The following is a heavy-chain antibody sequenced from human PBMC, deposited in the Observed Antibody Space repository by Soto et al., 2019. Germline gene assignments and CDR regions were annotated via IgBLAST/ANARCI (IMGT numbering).Heavy chain of an antibody. Sequence: SETLSLTCTVSGGSISSYYWSWIRQPPGKGLEWIGYIYYSGSTNYNPSLKSRVTISVDTSKNQFSLKLSSVTAADTAVYYCARVPGGDFWSGSLYYYYYXMDVWGKGTTVTVSS. J-gene: IGHJ6*03. V-gene: IGHV4-59*01. CDR2: IYYSGST. CDR3: ARVPGGDFWSGSLYYYYYXMDV. CDR1: GGSISSYY. D-gene: IGHD3-3*01.